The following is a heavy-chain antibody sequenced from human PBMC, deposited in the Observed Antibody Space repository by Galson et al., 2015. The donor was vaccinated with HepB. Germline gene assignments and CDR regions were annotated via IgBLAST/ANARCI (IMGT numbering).Heavy chain of an antibody. Sequence: SVKVSCKASGYTFIDYYIYWVRQAPGQGLEWMGWINPNSGATNYAQKFQGWVTMTRETSISTLYMELTRLKSDDTAVYYCARAWDVWFGASPPLDVWGQGTTVTVSS. J-gene: IGHJ6*02. CDR2: INPNSGAT. CDR3: ARAWDVWFGASPPLDV. CDR1: GYTFIDYY. V-gene: IGHV1-2*04. D-gene: IGHD3-10*01.